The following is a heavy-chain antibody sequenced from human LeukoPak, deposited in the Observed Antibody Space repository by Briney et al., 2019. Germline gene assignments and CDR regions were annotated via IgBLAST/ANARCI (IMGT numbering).Heavy chain of an antibody. CDR2: ISSSGTTI. V-gene: IGHV3-48*01. J-gene: IGHJ4*02. Sequence: GGSLRLSCSASGFTFSRYSMNWVRQAPGKGLEWVSYISSSGTTIYYADSVKGRFTISRDNSKNMLYLQMNSLRAEDTAVYYCAKDWGYGSGTYYPHWGQGTLVTVSS. CDR3: AKDWGYGSGTYYPH. D-gene: IGHD3-10*01. CDR1: GFTFSRYS.